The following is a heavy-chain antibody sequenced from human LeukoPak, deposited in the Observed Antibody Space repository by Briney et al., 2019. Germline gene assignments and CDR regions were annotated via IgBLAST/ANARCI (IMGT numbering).Heavy chain of an antibody. CDR2: INHSGSA. CDR1: GGSFSGYY. V-gene: IGHV4-34*01. J-gene: IGHJ6*02. CDR3: ARGRLRPAWGRDYSYYGMDV. Sequence: SETLCLTCAVYGGSFSGYYWSWIRQPPGEGLEWMGEINHSGSANYNPSLKSRVTISVATSKNQFSLKLSSVTAAATAVYYCARGRLRPAWGRDYSYYGMDVWGQGTTVTVSS. D-gene: IGHD2-21*01.